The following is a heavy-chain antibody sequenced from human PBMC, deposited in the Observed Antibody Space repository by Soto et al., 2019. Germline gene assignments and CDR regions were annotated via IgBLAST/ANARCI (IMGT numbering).Heavy chain of an antibody. CDR3: VRGVQGASD. CDR1: GFNFSTHW. V-gene: IGHV3-74*01. J-gene: IGHJ4*02. Sequence: EVQVVESGGGLVQPGGSLRLSCAASGFNFSTHWMHWVRQAPGKGLMWVSRVNSHGLSTIYAESVKGRFTISRDNAKNTVYLQMNSLRAEDTALYYCVRGVQGASDWGQGTLVTVSS. D-gene: IGHD2-2*01. CDR2: VNSHGLST.